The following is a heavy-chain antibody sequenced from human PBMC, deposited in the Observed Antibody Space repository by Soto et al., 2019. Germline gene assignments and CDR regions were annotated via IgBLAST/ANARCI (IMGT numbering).Heavy chain of an antibody. CDR3: ARGWSTTGPLDY. V-gene: IGHV4-59*01. D-gene: IGHD4-4*01. J-gene: IGHJ4*02. CDR2: IYYSGST. Sequence: QVQLQESGPGLVKPSETLSLTCTVSGGSMSSYYWSWIRQPPGKGLEWIGYIYYSGSTNYNPALKSRVTISVDTSKNQVSRKLSTVTAADTAVYYCARGWSTTGPLDYWGQGTLVTVSS. CDR1: GGSMSSYY.